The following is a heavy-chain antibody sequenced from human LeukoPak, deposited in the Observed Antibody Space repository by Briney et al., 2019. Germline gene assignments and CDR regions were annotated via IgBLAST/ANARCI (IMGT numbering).Heavy chain of an antibody. CDR3: ARADTSGYIYYFDY. D-gene: IGHD3-22*01. V-gene: IGHV3-23*01. J-gene: IGHJ4*02. CDR2: VSGSGGST. Sequence: GRSLRLSCAASGFTFSNSAMSWVRQAPGKGLEWVSSVSGSGGSTYYADSVKGRFAISRDNSKNTLYLQVNSLRAEDTAVYYCARADTSGYIYYFDYWGQGTLVTVSS. CDR1: GFTFSNSA.